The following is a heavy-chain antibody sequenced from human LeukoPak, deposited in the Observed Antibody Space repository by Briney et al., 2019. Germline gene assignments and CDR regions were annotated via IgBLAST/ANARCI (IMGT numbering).Heavy chain of an antibody. CDR1: GFTFSTYN. Sequence: HPGGSLRLSCAASGFTFSTYNMPWVRQAPGKGLEWVSYISSTSSTIYYADSVKGRFTISRDNAKNSLYLQMNSLRAEDTAVYYCARDTLVSFAVTGGFDPWGQGTLVTVSS. V-gene: IGHV3-48*01. CDR3: ARDTLVSFAVTGGFDP. J-gene: IGHJ5*02. CDR2: ISSTSSTI. D-gene: IGHD2-21*02.